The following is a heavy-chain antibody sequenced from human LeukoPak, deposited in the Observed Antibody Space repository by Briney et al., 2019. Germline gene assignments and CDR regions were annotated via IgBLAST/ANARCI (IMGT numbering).Heavy chain of an antibody. J-gene: IGHJ4*02. Sequence: PSETLSLTCTVSGGSISSYYWSWIRQPPGKGLEWIGYIYYSGSTNYNPSLKSRVTISVDTSKNQFSLKLSSVTAADTAVYYCARSAGSSLPESWGQGTPVTVSS. D-gene: IGHD6-13*01. CDR1: GGSISSYY. CDR3: ARSAGSSLPES. CDR2: IYYSGST. V-gene: IGHV4-59*01.